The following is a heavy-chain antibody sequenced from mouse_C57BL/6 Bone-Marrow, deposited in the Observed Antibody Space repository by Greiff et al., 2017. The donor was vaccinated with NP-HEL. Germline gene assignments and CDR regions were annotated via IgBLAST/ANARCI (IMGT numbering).Heavy chain of an antibody. J-gene: IGHJ2*01. CDR1: GYTFTDYY. Sequence: EVQLQQSGPELVKPGASVKISCKASGYTFTDYYMNWVKQSHGKSLEWIGDINPNNGGTSYNQKFKGKATLTVDKSSSTAYMELRSLTSEDSAVYYCARWDSTVVLDYWGQGTTLTVSS. CDR2: INPNNGGT. V-gene: IGHV1-26*01. CDR3: ARWDSTVVLDY. D-gene: IGHD1-1*01.